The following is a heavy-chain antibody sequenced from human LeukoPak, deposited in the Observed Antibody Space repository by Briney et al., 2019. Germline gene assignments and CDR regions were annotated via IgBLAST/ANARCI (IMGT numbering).Heavy chain of an antibody. D-gene: IGHD1/OR15-1a*01. J-gene: IGHJ6*02. Sequence: PSETLSLTCTVSGGSISSGSSYWSWIRQHPGKGLEWIGYIYYSGSTYYNPSLKSRVTISVDTSKNQFSLKLSSVTAADTAVYYCARDEQYYYCGMDVWGQGTTVTVSS. CDR2: IYYSGST. CDR1: GGSISSGSSY. V-gene: IGHV4-31*03. CDR3: ARDEQYYYCGMDV.